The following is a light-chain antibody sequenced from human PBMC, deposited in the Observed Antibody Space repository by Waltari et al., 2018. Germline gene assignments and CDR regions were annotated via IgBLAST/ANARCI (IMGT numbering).Light chain of an antibody. J-gene: IGKJ1*01. Sequence: DIQMTQSPSTLSASVGDTVSITCRASQSIRSWLAWYQRKPGKAPKLLVYEASTLESGVPSRFSGSGSGTEFTRVISSLQPEDFASYHCQQYDRYPWTFGLGTEVEIK. CDR2: EAS. V-gene: IGKV1-5*03. CDR3: QQYDRYPWT. CDR1: QSIRSW.